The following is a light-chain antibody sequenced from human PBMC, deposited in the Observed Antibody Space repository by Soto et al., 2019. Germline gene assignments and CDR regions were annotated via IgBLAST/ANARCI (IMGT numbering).Light chain of an antibody. V-gene: IGKV1-5*03. Sequence: DIQVTQSPSTLSGSVGDRVTITCRASQTISSWLAWYQQKPGKAPKLLIYKASTLKSGVPSRFSGSGSGTEFTLTISSLQPDDFATYYCQHYNSYSEAFGQGSMVDIK. CDR2: KAS. CDR3: QHYNSYSEA. J-gene: IGKJ1*01. CDR1: QTISSW.